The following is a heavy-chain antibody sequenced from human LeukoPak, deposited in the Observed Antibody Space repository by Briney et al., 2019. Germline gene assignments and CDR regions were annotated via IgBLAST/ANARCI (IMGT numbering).Heavy chain of an antibody. CDR1: GGFYSGYY. V-gene: IGHV4-34*01. J-gene: IGHJ4*02. D-gene: IGHD2-15*01. Sequence: KPSETVSLTCAVYGGFYSGYYWRWIRQPPGKGLECIGEISYSGSTKFNPSLKSRVTISVDTSKNQFSLKLSSVTAADTAVYYCARALYCSGGSCYSQMYYFDYWGQGTLVTVSS. CDR3: ARALYCSGGSCYSQMYYFDY. CDR2: ISYSGST.